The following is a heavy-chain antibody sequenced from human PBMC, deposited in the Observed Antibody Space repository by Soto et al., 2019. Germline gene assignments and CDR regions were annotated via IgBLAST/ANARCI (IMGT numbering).Heavy chain of an antibody. CDR2: IYPGDSDT. Sequence: GESLKISCKGSGYRFTSYWIGWVRQMPGKGLEWMGIIYPGDSDTRYSPSFQGQVTISADKSTSTAYLQWSSLKASDTAMYYCARLGAAVLAASGYSSCFDLCDTAPLVTLS. CDR1: GYRFTSYW. CDR3: ARLGAAVLAASGYSSCFDL. V-gene: IGHV5-51*01. D-gene: IGHD2-2*01. J-gene: IGHJ5*02.